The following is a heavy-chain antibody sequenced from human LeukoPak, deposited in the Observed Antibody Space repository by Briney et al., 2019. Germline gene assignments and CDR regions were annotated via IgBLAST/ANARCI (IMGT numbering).Heavy chain of an antibody. D-gene: IGHD2-15*01. CDR3: SRSRDSGAFYFDS. CDR1: GFTFSAYW. Sequence: GGSLRLSCAASGFTFSAYWMHWVRQAPGQGLVWVSRIYNDGSSRSYADSVKGRFTISRDNAKNTLYLQMNSLRAEDTALYFCSRSRDSGAFYFDSWGQGALVTVSS. CDR2: IYNDGSSR. V-gene: IGHV3-74*01. J-gene: IGHJ4*02.